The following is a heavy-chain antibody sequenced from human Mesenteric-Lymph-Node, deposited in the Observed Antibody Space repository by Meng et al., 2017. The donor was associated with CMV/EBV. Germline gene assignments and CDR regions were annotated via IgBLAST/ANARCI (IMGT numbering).Heavy chain of an antibody. CDR3: ARARQDFGVVSYYYYGMDV. V-gene: IGHV1-2*02. CDR1: GYTFTGYY. D-gene: IGHD3-3*01. CDR2: INPNSGGT. Sequence: ASVKVSCKASGYTFTGYYMHWVRQAPGQGLEWMGWINPNSGGTNCAQKFQGRVTMTRDTSISTAYMELSRLRSDDTAVYYCARARQDFGVVSYYYYGMDVWGQGTTVTVSS. J-gene: IGHJ6*02.